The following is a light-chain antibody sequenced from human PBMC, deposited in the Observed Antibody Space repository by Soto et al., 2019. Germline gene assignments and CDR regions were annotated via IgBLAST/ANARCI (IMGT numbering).Light chain of an antibody. CDR2: GAS. CDR1: RGVSANY. J-gene: IGKJ4*01. Sequence: ENLLAQSPGTLSLSPGEGATLSCRGGRGVSANYLAWYQQKPGQAPTLLIYGASTRATGIPARFSGSGSGTEFTLTISSLQSEDFAVYYCQQYKKWPPLTFGGGTKVDIK. CDR3: QQYKKWPPLT. V-gene: IGKV3-15*01.